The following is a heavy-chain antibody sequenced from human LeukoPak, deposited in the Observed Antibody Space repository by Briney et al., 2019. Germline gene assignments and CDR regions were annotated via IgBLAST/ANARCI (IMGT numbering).Heavy chain of an antibody. CDR1: GYTFTSYD. D-gene: IGHD3-10*01. CDR2: IIPIFGTA. J-gene: IGHJ6*02. V-gene: IGHV1-69*13. Sequence: ASVKVSCKASGYTFTSYDISWVRQAPGQGLEWMGGIIPIFGTANYAQKFQGRVTITADESTSTAYMELSSLRSEDTAVYYCASKVYYYGSGSSYYYYYGMDVWGQGTTVTVSS. CDR3: ASKVYYYGSGSSYYYYYGMDV.